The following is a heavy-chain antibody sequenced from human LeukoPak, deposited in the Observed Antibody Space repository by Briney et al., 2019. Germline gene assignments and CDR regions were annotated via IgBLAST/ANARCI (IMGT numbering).Heavy chain of an antibody. CDR3: ARRGVVAYFDY. V-gene: IGHV4-38-2*01. CDR1: GYSISSGYY. CDR2: IYHSGST. Sequence: SETLSLTCAVSGYSISSGYYWGWIRQPPGKGLEGIGSIYHSGSTYYNPSLKSRVTISVDTSKSQFSLKLSSVTAADSAVYYCARRGVVAYFDYWGQGTLVTVSS. D-gene: IGHD2-15*01. J-gene: IGHJ4*02.